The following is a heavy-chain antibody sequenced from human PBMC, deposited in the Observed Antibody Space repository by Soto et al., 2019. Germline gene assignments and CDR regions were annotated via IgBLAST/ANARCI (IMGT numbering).Heavy chain of an antibody. J-gene: IGHJ2*01. D-gene: IGHD2-8*01. CDR1: GGSISGGVHS. CDR3: AREIMPLTNDWYFDL. V-gene: IGHV4-30-4*01. CDR2: IFDSGST. Sequence: QVQLQESGPGLVKPSETLSLTCTVSGGSISGGVHSWSWIRQPPGKGLEWIGRIFDSGSTYYNPSLKRRLTISVDTPKNQFSLRLSSVTAADTAVYYCAREIMPLTNDWYFDLWCRGTLVTVSS.